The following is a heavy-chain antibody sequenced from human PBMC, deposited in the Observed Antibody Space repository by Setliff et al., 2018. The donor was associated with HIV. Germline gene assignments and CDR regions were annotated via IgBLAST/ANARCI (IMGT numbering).Heavy chain of an antibody. CDR1: GFTFDEYD. J-gene: IGHJ3*02. D-gene: IGHD6-19*01. Sequence: LRLSCEASGFTFDEYDMHWVRQAPGKGLEWVSGISWKRGSIGYADSVRGRFTISRDNAKNSLYLQMNSLRPEDTALYYCARDIFDLRAWSDGFDIWGQGTMVTVSS. CDR2: ISWKRGSI. CDR3: ARDIFDLRAWSDGFDI. V-gene: IGHV3-9*01.